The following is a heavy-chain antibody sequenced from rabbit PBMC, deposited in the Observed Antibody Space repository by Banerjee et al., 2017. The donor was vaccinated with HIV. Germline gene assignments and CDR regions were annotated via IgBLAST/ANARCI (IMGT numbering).Heavy chain of an antibody. D-gene: IGHD6-1*01. CDR1: GFTLSSYW. CDR2: IYAGSGST. J-gene: IGHJ4*01. CDR3: ARRSGVGYDL. Sequence: QEQLEESGGDLVKPEGSLTLTCTASGFTLSSYWICWVRQAPGKGLEWIGCIYAGSGSTAYASWAKGRFTISKTSSTVDLKMTSLTAADTATYFCARRSGVGYDLWGPGTLVTVS. V-gene: IGHV1S45*01.